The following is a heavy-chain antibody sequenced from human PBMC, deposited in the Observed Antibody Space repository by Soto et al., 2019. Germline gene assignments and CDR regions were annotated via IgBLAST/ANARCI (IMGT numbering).Heavy chain of an antibody. Sequence: SETLSLTCTVSGGSISSGGYYWSWIRQHPGKGLEWIGEINHSGSTNYNPSLKSRVTISVDTSKNQFSLKLSSVTAADTAVYYCARGRSKQQLAYYYYYMDVWGKGTTVTVS. CDR1: GGSISSGGYY. CDR3: ARGRSKQQLAYYYYYMDV. V-gene: IGHV4-39*07. CDR2: INHSGST. D-gene: IGHD6-13*01. J-gene: IGHJ6*03.